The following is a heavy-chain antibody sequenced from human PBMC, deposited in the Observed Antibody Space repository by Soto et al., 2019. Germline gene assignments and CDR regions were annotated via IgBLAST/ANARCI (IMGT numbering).Heavy chain of an antibody. Sequence: SETLSLTCTVSVGSISSYYWSWIRQPPGKGLEWIGYIYYSGSTNYNPSLKSRVTIPVDTSKNQFSLKLSSVTAADTAVYYCARADILTGYYHYYYGMDVWGQGTTVTV. CDR2: IYYSGST. J-gene: IGHJ6*02. CDR1: VGSISSYY. CDR3: ARADILTGYYHYYYGMDV. D-gene: IGHD3-9*01. V-gene: IGHV4-59*01.